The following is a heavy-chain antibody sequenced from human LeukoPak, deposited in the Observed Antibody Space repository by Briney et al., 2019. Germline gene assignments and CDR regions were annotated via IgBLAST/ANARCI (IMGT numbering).Heavy chain of an antibody. CDR2: INTDGIIT. D-gene: IGHD2-2*02. CDR1: GFTFSAYW. V-gene: IGHV3-74*01. CDR3: ARVDYTGASDI. J-gene: IGHJ3*02. Sequence: GGSLRLSCAASGFTFSAYWMHWVRQAPGKGLVWVSRINTDGIITNYADSVKGRFTISRDNAKNTLYLQMNSLRVEDTAVYYCARVDYTGASDIWGRGTMVTVSS.